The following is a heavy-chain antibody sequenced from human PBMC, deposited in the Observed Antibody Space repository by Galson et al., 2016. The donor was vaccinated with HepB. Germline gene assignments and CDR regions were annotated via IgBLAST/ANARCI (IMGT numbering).Heavy chain of an antibody. CDR3: ARSLGWYFDV. J-gene: IGHJ2*01. CDR1: GFTFDNYT. D-gene: IGHD6-6*01. CDR2: VSHSSTYV. V-gene: IGHV3-21*01. Sequence: SLRLSCAASGFTFDNYTMNWLLQAPGKGLEWVSSVSHSSTYVYYADSVEGRFTISRNNAKNSLYLEMNSLRVEDTAVFYCARSLGWYFDVWGRGTLVTVSS.